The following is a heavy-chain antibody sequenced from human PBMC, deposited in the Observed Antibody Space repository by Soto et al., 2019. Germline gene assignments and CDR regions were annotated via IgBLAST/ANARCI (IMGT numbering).Heavy chain of an antibody. D-gene: IGHD3-3*01. V-gene: IGHV6-1*01. CDR3: VRGIGYIDS. CDR2: TYYRSKWYS. J-gene: IGHJ4*02. CDR1: GDSVSSNSAA. Sequence: SQTLSLTCAISGDSVSSNSAAWSWIRQSPSRGLEWLGRTYYRSKWYSDYAVSVKSRITINPDTSKNQFSLQLKFVTPEDTAVNYCVRGIGYIDSWGQGTLVTVSS.